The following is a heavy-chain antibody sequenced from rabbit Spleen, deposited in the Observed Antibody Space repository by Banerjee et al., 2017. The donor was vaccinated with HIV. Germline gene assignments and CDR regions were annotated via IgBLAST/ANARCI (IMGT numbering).Heavy chain of an antibody. CDR1: GFSFSSSYW. J-gene: IGHJ4*01. D-gene: IGHD2-1*01. V-gene: IGHV1S45*01. CDR2: IYAGSSGST. CDR3: ARGSATMTMVITGFYLNL. Sequence: QEQLEESGGDLVKPEGSLTLTCTASGFSFSSSYWICWVRQAPGKGLEWIACIYAGSSGSTWYASWAKGRFTISKTSSTTVTLQMTSLTAADTATYFCARGSATMTMVITGFYLNLWGPGTLVTVS.